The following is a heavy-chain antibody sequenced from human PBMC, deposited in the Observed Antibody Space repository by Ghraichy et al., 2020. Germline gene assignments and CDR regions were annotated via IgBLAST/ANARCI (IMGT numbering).Heavy chain of an antibody. D-gene: IGHD5-24*01. CDR1: GGSISSGGYY. Sequence: SLNISCTVSGGSISSGGYYWSWIRQHPGKGLEWIGYIYYSGSTYYNPSLKSRITISVDTSKNQFSLKLSSVTAADTAVYYCARVRRDGYNYVFDYWGQGTLVTVSS. CDR2: IYYSGST. J-gene: IGHJ4*02. CDR3: ARVRRDGYNYVFDY. V-gene: IGHV4-31*03.